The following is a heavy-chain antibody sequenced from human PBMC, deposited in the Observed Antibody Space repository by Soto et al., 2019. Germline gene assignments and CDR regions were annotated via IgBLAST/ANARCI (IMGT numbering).Heavy chain of an antibody. J-gene: IGHJ6*02. V-gene: IGHV4-59*08. CDR3: ARHGFGPLHGLVDV. CDR2: IMYSGYS. D-gene: IGHD3-10*01. Sequence: QVQLQESGPGRVKPSETLSLTCTVSGDSLTNYYCSWFRQPPGKGLEWIGYIMYSGYSAYNLSLKRRVTMSMETSRTQSSLMLESVTATVTAVYYCARHGFGPLHGLVDVWGQGTTVIVSS. CDR1: GDSLTNYY.